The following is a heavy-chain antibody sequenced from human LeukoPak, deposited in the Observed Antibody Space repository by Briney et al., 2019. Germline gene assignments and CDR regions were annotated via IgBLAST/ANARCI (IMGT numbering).Heavy chain of an antibody. CDR2: MRNDGSEI. CDR1: GFPFNYYN. CDR3: AKDGGRYRFDY. Sequence: GGSLRLSCAAPGFPFNYYNIHWVRQAPGKGLEWVAFMRNDGSEIHYADSVKGRFTISRDNSKNSLYLQMNSLRVEDTAVYFCAKDGGRYRFDYWGQGTLVTVSS. V-gene: IGHV3-30*02. J-gene: IGHJ4*02. D-gene: IGHD3-16*02.